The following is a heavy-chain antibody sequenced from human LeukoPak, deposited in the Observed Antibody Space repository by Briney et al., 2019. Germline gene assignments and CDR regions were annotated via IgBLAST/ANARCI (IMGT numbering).Heavy chain of an antibody. D-gene: IGHD3-3*01. CDR3: ARAHYDFWSGYYSYDAFDI. J-gene: IGHJ3*02. V-gene: IGHV1-2*02. CDR1: GYTFTGYY. CDR2: INPNSGGT. Sequence: ASVKVSCKASGYTFTGYYMHWVRQAPGQGLEWMGWINPNSGGTNYAQKFQGRVTITRNTSISTAYMELSSLRSEDTAVYYCARAHYDFWSGYYSYDAFDIWGQGTMVTISS.